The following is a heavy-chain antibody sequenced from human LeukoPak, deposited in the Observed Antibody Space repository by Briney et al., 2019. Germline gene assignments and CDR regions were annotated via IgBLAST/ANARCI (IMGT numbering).Heavy chain of an antibody. Sequence: GGSLRLSCAASGFTFSSYSINWVRQAPGKGLEWVSSISSDSNYIYYADSMKGRFTVSRDNAKNSLYLQMNSLRDEDTAVYYCARGYSYGTLGVQHWGQGTLVTVSS. CDR1: GFTFSSYS. J-gene: IGHJ1*01. CDR2: ISSDSNYI. CDR3: ARGYSYGTLGVQH. D-gene: IGHD5-18*01. V-gene: IGHV3-21*01.